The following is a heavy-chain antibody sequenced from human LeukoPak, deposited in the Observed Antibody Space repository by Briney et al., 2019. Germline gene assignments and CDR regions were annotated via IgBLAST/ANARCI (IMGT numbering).Heavy chain of an antibody. V-gene: IGHV4-34*01. CDR1: GFTFSSYG. Sequence: GSLRLSCAASGFTFSSYGMHWVRQAPGKGLEWIGEINHSGSTNYNPSLKSRVTISVDTSKNQFSLKLSAVTAADTAVYYCARGSRIVVARYWGQGTLVTVSS. CDR2: INHSGST. CDR3: ARGSRIVVARY. J-gene: IGHJ4*02. D-gene: IGHD3-22*01.